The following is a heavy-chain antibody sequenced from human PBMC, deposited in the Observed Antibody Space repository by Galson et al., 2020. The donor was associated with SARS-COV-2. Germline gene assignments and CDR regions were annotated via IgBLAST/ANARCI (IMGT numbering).Heavy chain of an antibody. CDR1: GYTFSTYG. V-gene: IGHV1-18*01. CDR3: ARVVGATPSDY. CDR2: ISAYNGNT. J-gene: IGHJ4*02. D-gene: IGHD1-26*01. Sequence: ASVQVTCKASGYTFSTYGFIWVRQAPGQGLEWMGWISAYNGNTNYPQRLQGRVTMTTDTSTSTAYMELTSLRSDDTGVYYCARVVGATPSDYWGQGTLVTVSS.